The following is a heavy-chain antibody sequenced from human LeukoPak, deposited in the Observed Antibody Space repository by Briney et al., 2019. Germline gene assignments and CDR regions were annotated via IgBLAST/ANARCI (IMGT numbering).Heavy chain of an antibody. V-gene: IGHV4-39*01. CDR3: ATSRVAMVRGVMRTPPVR. Sequence: SETLSLTCTVSGGSISSSTYYWGWIRQPPGKGLEWIGSIYYSGSTYYNPSLKSRVTISVDTSKNQFSLKLSSVTAADTAVYYFATSRVAMVRGVMRTPPVRWGQGTLVTVSS. CDR1: GGSISSSTYY. CDR2: IYYSGST. J-gene: IGHJ4*02. D-gene: IGHD3-10*01.